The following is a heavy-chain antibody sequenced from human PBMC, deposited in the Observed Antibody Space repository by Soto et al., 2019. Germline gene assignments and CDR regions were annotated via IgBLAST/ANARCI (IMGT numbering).Heavy chain of an antibody. Sequence: QVQLQESGPGLVKPSGTLSLTCAVSGGSISSSNWWRCVRQPPGKGLEWIGEIYHSGSTNYNPSLKSRVTISVDKSKNQFSLKLSSVTAADTAVYFCARTLWGSGIYLDYWGQGTLVTVSS. V-gene: IGHV4-4*02. CDR1: GGSISSSNW. CDR3: ARTLWGSGIYLDY. D-gene: IGHD3-10*01. CDR2: IYHSGST. J-gene: IGHJ4*02.